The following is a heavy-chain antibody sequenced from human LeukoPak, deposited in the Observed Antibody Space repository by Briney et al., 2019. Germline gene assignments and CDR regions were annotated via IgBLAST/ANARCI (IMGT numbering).Heavy chain of an antibody. D-gene: IGHD3-22*01. CDR2: IYHSGST. J-gene: IGHJ4*02. CDR3: ARGQLQNYYDTSGDPDY. CDR1: GGSISSSNW. V-gene: IGHV4-4*02. Sequence: SGTLSLTCAVSGGSISSSNWWSWVRQPPGKGLEWIGEIYHSGSTNYNPSLKSRVTISVDKSKNQFSLKLNSVTATDTAVYYCARGQLQNYYDTSGDPDYWGQGTLVTVSS.